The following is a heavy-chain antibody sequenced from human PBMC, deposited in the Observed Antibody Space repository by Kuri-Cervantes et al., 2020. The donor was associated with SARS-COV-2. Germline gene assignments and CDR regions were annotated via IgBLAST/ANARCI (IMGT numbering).Heavy chain of an antibody. Sequence: GGSLRLSCAASGFTVSGNYMSWVRQAPEKGLEWLSVIYTGDKTYYADSVKGRFTISRDNSKNTVYLQMNSLRAEDTAVYYCARDLGGVSGPFDYWGQGTLVTVSS. CDR1: GFTVSGNY. J-gene: IGHJ4*02. CDR3: ARDLGGVSGPFDY. D-gene: IGHD3-16*01. CDR2: IYTGDKT. V-gene: IGHV3-53*01.